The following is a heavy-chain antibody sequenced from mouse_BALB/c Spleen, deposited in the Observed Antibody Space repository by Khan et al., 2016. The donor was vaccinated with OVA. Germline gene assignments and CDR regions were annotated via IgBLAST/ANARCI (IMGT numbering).Heavy chain of an antibody. D-gene: IGHD1-1*01. V-gene: IGHV5-6-5*01. J-gene: IGHJ2*01. CDR1: GFTFSSYA. CDR2: ISSGGST. CDR3: ASPLYYYGSSYVDY. Sequence: EVELVESGGGLVKPGGSLKLSCAASGFTFSSYAMSWVRQTPEKRLEWVASISSGGSTYYPDSVKGRFTISRDNARNILYLQMSSLRSEDTAMYYCASPLYYYGSSYVDYWDQGTTLTVS.